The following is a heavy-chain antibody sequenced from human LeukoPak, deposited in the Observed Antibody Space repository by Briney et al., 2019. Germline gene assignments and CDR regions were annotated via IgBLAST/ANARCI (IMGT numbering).Heavy chain of an antibody. V-gene: IGHV3-7*01. J-gene: IGHJ4*02. Sequence: GGSLRLSCAASGFSFRNYWMSWVRQAPGKGLEWVANINQDGSAKYYVDSVKGRFTISRDNAKNSLYLQMNSLRAEDTAVYYCARGGYSLYWGQGTLVTVSS. CDR2: INQDGSAK. D-gene: IGHD5-18*01. CDR1: GFSFRNYW. CDR3: ARGGYSLY.